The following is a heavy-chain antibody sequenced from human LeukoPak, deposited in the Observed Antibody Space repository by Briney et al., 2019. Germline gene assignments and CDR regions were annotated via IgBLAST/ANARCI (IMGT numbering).Heavy chain of an antibody. CDR2: IKQDGSVK. J-gene: IGHJ5*02. CDR3: ARAFS. CDR1: GFTFSNYW. Sequence: GGSLRLSCVASGFTFSNYWMSWVRQAPGKGLEWVANIKQDGSVKYYVNSVKGRFTISRDNTKNSLYLQMNSLIADDTAVYYCARAFSWGQGTLVTVSS. D-gene: IGHD2/OR15-2a*01. V-gene: IGHV3-7*01.